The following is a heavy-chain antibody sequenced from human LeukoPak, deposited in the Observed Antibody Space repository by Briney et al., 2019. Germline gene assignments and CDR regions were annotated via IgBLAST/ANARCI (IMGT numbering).Heavy chain of an antibody. CDR3: AKGTMGRGFGY. CDR2: ISSSSSTI. V-gene: IGHV3-48*01. D-gene: IGHD3-10*01. Sequence: GGSLRLSCAASGFTFSSYSMNWVRQAPGKGLEWVSYISSSSSTIYYADSVKGRFTISRDNSKNTLYLQMNSLRAEDTAVYYCAKGTMGRGFGYWGQGTLVTVSS. J-gene: IGHJ4*02. CDR1: GFTFSSYS.